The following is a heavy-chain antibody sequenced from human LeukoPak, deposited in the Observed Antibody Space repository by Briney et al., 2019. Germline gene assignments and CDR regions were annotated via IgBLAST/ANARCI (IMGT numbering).Heavy chain of an antibody. V-gene: IGHV3-23*01. D-gene: IGHD6-13*01. Sequence: GGSLRLSCAASGFIFSSYAMSWVRQAPGKGLEWVSVISGSSDITYYADSVKGRFTIPRDNSKNTLYLQMNSLRAEDMAVYYCAKGRSGIAAAGLNYWGQGTLVTVSS. CDR1: GFIFSSYA. CDR2: ISGSSDIT. CDR3: AKGRSGIAAAGLNY. J-gene: IGHJ4*02.